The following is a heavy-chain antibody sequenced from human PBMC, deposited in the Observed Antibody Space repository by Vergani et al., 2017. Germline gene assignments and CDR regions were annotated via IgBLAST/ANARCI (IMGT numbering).Heavy chain of an antibody. J-gene: IGHJ5*02. D-gene: IGHD2-2*01. CDR2: INHSGST. Sequence: VQLLESGGGLVQPSETLSLTCAVYGGSFSGYYWSWIRQPPGKGLEWIGEINHSGSTNYNPSLKSRVTISVDTSKNQFSLKLSSVTAADTAVYYCARDIVVVPAATLQNHWFDPWGQGTLVTVSS. V-gene: IGHV4-34*01. CDR3: ARDIVVVPAATLQNHWFDP. CDR1: GGSFSGYY.